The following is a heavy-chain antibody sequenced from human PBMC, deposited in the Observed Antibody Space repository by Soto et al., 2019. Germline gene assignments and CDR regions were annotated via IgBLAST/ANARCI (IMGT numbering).Heavy chain of an antibody. J-gene: IGHJ3*02. Sequence: GASVKLSCKASGYTFTSYGISWVRQAPGQGLEWMGWINPNSGGTNYAQKFQGWVTMTRDTSISTAYMELSRLRSDDTAVYYCARQIALTFTVCGGDCYSPGAFDIWGQGTMVTVSS. CDR1: GYTFTSYG. CDR3: ARQIALTFTVCGGDCYSPGAFDI. D-gene: IGHD2-21*02. CDR2: INPNSGGT. V-gene: IGHV1-2*04.